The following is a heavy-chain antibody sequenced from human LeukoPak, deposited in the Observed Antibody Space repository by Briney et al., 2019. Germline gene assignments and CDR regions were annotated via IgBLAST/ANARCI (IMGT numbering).Heavy chain of an antibody. Sequence: SGPGLVQPPQTLTLTCTFSGFSLTTSGMCVNWVRQPPGKAPEWLARIDWDDDKYYTTSLKTRLTISRGTSNTQVVLIMTNMDPVYTATYFCARSRQGGYVYSYGMDVWGQGTTGTVSS. CDR2: IDWDDDK. D-gene: IGHD1-1*01. V-gene: IGHV2-70*11. J-gene: IGHJ6*02. CDR3: ARSRQGGYVYSYGMDV. CDR1: GFSLTTSGMC.